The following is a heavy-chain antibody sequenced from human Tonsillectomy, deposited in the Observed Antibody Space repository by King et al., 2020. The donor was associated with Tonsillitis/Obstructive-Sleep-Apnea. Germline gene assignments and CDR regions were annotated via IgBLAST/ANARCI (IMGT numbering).Heavy chain of an antibody. Sequence: VQLVESGRGLVQSGGSLRLSCAASGFTFSSYALSWVRQAPGRGLEWVSGISGSGSSTYYADSVKGRFTVSRDNSKNTLYLQMNSLRVADTAVYYCAKARTDKIPAAMGYWGQGTLVTVSS. CDR3: AKARTDKIPAAMGY. J-gene: IGHJ4*02. CDR2: ISGSGSST. CDR1: GFTFSSYA. V-gene: IGHV3-23*04. D-gene: IGHD2-2*01.